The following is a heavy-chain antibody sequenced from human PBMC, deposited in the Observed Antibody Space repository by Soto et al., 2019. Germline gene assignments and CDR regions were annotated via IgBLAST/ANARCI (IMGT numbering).Heavy chain of an antibody. J-gene: IGHJ6*03. V-gene: IGHV1-2*04. CDR2: INPNSVVT. CDR1: GDSFNDYY. CDR3: ARESGGATATLDYYYFYMDV. Sequence: QVQLVQSGAEVRKPGASVTVSCRSSGDSFNDYYIHWVRQAPGQGLEWMGWINPNSVVTKYAQKFQGWVSMTRDTSIRTVNMQLIRLRSDDTAVYYCARESGGATATLDYYYFYMDVWGTGTTVTVSS. D-gene: IGHD1-26*01.